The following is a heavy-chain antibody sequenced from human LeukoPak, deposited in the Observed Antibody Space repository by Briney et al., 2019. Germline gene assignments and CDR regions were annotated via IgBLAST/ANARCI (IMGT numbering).Heavy chain of an antibody. CDR2: ISYDGSNK. Sequence: GRSLRLSCAASGFTFSSYGMHWVRQAPGKGLEWVAVISYDGSNKYYADSVKGRFTISRDNSKNTLYLQMNSLRAEGTAVYYCAKGYSGYDLGAWGQGTLVTVSS. D-gene: IGHD5-12*01. CDR1: GFTFSSYG. V-gene: IGHV3-30*18. J-gene: IGHJ5*02. CDR3: AKGYSGYDLGA.